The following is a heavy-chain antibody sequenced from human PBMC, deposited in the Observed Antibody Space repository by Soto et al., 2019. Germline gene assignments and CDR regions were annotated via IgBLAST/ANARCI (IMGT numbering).Heavy chain of an antibody. D-gene: IGHD3-16*01. V-gene: IGHV1-69*02. CDR2: IIPILGIA. CDR3: ARFMITLEGYMDV. CDR1: GGTFSSYT. J-gene: IGHJ6*03. Sequence: ASVKVSCKASGGTFSSYTISWVRQAPGQGLEWMGRIIPILGIANYAQKFQGRVTITADKSTSTAYMELSSLRSEDTAVYYCARFMITLEGYMDVWGKGTTVTVSS.